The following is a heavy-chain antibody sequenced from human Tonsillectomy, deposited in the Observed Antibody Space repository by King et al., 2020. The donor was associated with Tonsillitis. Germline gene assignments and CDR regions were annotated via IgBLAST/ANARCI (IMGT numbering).Heavy chain of an antibody. CDR3: ARPHAESKYYYYGMDV. CDR1: GFAFSKYG. Sequence: QLVQSGGGVVQPGRSLRLSCAASGFAFSKYGMHWVRQAPGKGLEGVAVTSYDGGNKYYADSVKGRFTISRDNSKKTLFLQMKSLRPEDTAVYYCARPHAESKYYYYGMDVWGQGTTVTVSS. CDR2: TSYDGGNK. V-gene: IGHV3-30*03. J-gene: IGHJ6*02.